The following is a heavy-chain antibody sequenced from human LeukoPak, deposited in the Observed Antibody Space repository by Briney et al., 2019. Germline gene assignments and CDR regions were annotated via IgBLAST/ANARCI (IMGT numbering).Heavy chain of an antibody. CDR1: GYSFTSHY. Sequence: ASVKVSCKASGYSFTSHYMHWVRQAPGQGLEWMGLINPSGSSTLYAQKFQGRVTMTRDMSTTTDYMELSSLRSEDTAVYYCARGTSAVRNLDSWGQGTLVTVSS. J-gene: IGHJ4*02. CDR3: ARGTSAVRNLDS. V-gene: IGHV1-46*01. D-gene: IGHD1-14*01. CDR2: INPSGSST.